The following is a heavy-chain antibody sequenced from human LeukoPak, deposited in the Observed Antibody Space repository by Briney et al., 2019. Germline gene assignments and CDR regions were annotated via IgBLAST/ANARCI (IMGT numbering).Heavy chain of an antibody. D-gene: IGHD1-26*01. CDR1: GFTFSSFA. CDR2: ISDVGTNT. CDR3: ARDPSNSGSYYVFDY. J-gene: IGHJ4*02. V-gene: IGHV3-30*04. Sequence: GGSLRLSCAATGFTFSSFAMHWVRQAPGKGLEWVAVISDVGTNTYYADSVKGRFTISRDNSKNTLYLQMNSLRAEDTAVYYCARDPSNSGSYYVFDYWGQGTLVTVSS.